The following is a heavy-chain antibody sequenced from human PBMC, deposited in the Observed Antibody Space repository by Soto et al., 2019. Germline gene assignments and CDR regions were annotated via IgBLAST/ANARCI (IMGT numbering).Heavy chain of an antibody. CDR1: GGSISSYY. V-gene: IGHV4-59*12. Sequence: PSETLSLTCTVSGGSISSYYWSWIRQPPGKGLEWIGYIYYSVSTNYNPSLKSRVTISVDTSKNQFSLKLSSVTAADTAVYYCARRYGGNFDYWGQGTLVTVSS. CDR3: ARRYGGNFDY. D-gene: IGHD2-15*01. J-gene: IGHJ4*02. CDR2: IYYSVST.